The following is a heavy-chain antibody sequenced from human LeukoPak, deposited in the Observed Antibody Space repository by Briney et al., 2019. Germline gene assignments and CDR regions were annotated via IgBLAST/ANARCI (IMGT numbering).Heavy chain of an antibody. D-gene: IGHD5-12*01. J-gene: IGHJ4*02. V-gene: IGHV4-34*01. CDR3: ARGRVDIADH. Sequence: SQTLSLTCAVYIGSVSDHYWTWIRQSPKNWREWIGEINHRVSTNYNPSLKSRVTMSVDTSKNQFSLKLNSVTAADTAVYYCARGRVDIADHWGQGTPVTVSS. CDR2: INHRVST. CDR1: IGSVSDHY.